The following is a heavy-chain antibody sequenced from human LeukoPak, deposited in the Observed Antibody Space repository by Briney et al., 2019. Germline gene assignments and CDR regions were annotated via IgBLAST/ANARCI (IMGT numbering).Heavy chain of an antibody. CDR1: GGSISDAAYY. D-gene: IGHD6-19*01. Sequence: SQTLSLTCTVSGGSISDAAYYWSWIRQHPGEGLKWIGYIYYSGSTKYNPSLKSRVTTSVDPSKNQFSLKLTSVSAADTAVYYCARGRGQWLPEFDYWGQGTLVTVSS. CDR2: IYYSGST. V-gene: IGHV4-61*08. J-gene: IGHJ4*02. CDR3: ARGRGQWLPEFDY.